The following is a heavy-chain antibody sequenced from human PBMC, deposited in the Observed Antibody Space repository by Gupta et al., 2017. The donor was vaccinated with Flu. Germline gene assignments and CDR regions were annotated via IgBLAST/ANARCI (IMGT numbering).Heavy chain of an antibody. D-gene: IGHD3-16*01. CDR1: GDNFSNYW. J-gene: IGHJ4*02. V-gene: IGHV5-51*01. CDR3: ARQVGGAYFDQ. CDR2: IFPRDSET. Sequence: EVPLVQSGAEVKKPGESLKNSCKGFGDNFSNYWIGWVRQMPGKGLEWLGIIFPRDSETRYSPSLQGRVTMSSDKSIYTVYLQWNSLRASDTAIYYCARQVGGAYFDQWGQGTLVTVS.